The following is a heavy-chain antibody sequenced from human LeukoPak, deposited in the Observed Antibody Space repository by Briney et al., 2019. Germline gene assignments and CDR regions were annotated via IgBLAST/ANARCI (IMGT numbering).Heavy chain of an antibody. CDR2: SSGSGGST. Sequence: PGGSLRLSCAASGFTFRSYAMSWVRQAPGKGLEWVAVSSGSGGSTYYADSVKGRITISRDNSQNTLFLQMNSLRAEDTAIYYCAKSPIVVIRMAPHFDYWGQGILVTVSS. D-gene: IGHD3-22*01. V-gene: IGHV3-23*01. CDR1: GFTFRSYA. CDR3: AKSPIVVIRMAPHFDY. J-gene: IGHJ4*02.